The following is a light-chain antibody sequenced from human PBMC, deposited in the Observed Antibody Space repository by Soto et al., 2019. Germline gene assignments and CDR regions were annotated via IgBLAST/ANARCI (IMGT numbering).Light chain of an antibody. Sequence: VLAQSPATLSLSPGERATLSCRASQSIRNLLAWYQQKPGQAPRLLIFEASSRATGVPARISGSGSGTDFTLTISSLEPEDFVVYYCQQYNNWPPLTFGGGTKVEIK. CDR2: EAS. V-gene: IGKV3-11*01. CDR3: QQYNNWPPLT. CDR1: QSIRNL. J-gene: IGKJ4*01.